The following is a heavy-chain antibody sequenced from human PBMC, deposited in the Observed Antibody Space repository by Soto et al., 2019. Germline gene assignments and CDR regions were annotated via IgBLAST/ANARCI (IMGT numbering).Heavy chain of an antibody. CDR2: IYYSGST. CDR1: GGSVSSGSYY. Sequence: SETLSLTCTVSGGSVSSGSYYWSWIRQPPGKGLEWIGYIYYSGSTNYNPSLKSRVTISVDTSKNQFSPKLSSVTAADTAVYYCARDPQGWFDPWGQGTLVTVSS. V-gene: IGHV4-61*01. CDR3: ARDPQGWFDP. J-gene: IGHJ5*02.